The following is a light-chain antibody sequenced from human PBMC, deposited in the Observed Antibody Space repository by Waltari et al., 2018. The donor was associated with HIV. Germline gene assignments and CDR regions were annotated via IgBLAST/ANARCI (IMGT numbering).Light chain of an antibody. CDR1: QDMSNY. CDR3: QQYDNIQLT. CDR2: DAS. V-gene: IGKV1-33*01. J-gene: IGKJ4*01. Sequence: DIQLTQSPSSLSASVGDRVTITCQASQDMSNYLNWYQQKPGKAPKLLIYDASKLDAGVPLRFSGSGSGRDFTLTISSLQPEDIATYYCQQYDNIQLTFGGGTKVDIK.